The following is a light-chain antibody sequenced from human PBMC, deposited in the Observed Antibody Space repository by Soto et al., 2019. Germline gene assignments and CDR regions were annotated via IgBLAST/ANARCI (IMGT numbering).Light chain of an antibody. V-gene: IGKV1-39*01. CDR1: QTISTY. CDR2: DAS. J-gene: IGKJ2*01. Sequence: DIQMTQSPSSLSASVGDRVTITCRASQTISTYLNWYQQKPGKAPRLLIYDASSLLSGVPSRFNGSGSGTDFTLTIASLHPEDFSTYYCQQSDSTPYTFGQGTKVEI. CDR3: QQSDSTPYT.